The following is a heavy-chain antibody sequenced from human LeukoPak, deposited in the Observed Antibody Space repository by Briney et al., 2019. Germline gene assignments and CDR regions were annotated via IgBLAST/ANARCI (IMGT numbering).Heavy chain of an antibody. D-gene: IGHD1-26*01. V-gene: IGHV3-33*01. CDR3: ARGLRTGWELLGSY. CDR1: GFTFSSYG. CDR2: IWYDGSNK. J-gene: IGHJ4*02. Sequence: GSLRLSCAASGFTFSSYGMHWVRQAPGKGLEWVAVIWYDGSNKYYADSVKGRFTISRDNSKNTLYLQMNSLRAEDTAVYYCARGLRTGWELLGSYWGQGTLVTVSS.